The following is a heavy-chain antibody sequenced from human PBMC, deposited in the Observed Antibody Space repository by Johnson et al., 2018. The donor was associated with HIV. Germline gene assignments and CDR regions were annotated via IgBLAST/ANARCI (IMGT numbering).Heavy chain of an antibody. CDR3: TTDLEWELLHDAFDI. V-gene: IGHV3-23*04. J-gene: IGHJ3*02. CDR2: ISGSGGST. CDR1: GFSFSSYA. Sequence: VLLVESGGGVVQPGRSLRLSCAASGFSFSSYAMSWVRQAPGKGLEWVTAISGSGGSTYYADSAKGRFTISRDNSKNTLYLQMNSLKTEDTAVYYCTTDLEWELLHDAFDIWGQGTMVTVSS. D-gene: IGHD1-26*01.